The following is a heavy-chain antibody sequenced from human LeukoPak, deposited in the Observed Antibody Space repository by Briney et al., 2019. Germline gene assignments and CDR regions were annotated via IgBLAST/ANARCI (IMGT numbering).Heavy chain of an antibody. D-gene: IGHD6-19*01. J-gene: IGHJ3*02. Sequence: GGSLRLSCAASAFTFRSYAMIWVRQAPGKGLEWVSTVSGSGGSTYYADSVKGRFTISRDNSKNTLYLQMNSLRAEDTAVYYCAREYSSGSRSGAFDIWGQGTMVTVSS. V-gene: IGHV3-23*01. CDR3: AREYSSGSRSGAFDI. CDR2: VSGSGGST. CDR1: AFTFRSYA.